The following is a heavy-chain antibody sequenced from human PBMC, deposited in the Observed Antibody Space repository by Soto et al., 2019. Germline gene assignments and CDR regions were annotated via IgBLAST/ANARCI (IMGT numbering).Heavy chain of an antibody. CDR2: IIPIFGTA. J-gene: IGHJ4*02. CDR1: GGTFSSYA. Sequence: QVQLVQSGAEVKKPGSSVKVSCKASGGTFSSYAISWVRQAPGQGLEWMGGIIPIFGTANYAQKFQGRVTITADESTSTAYMELSSLRSEDTAVYNCARGYYYDSSGYYSNAYYFDYWGQGTLVTVSS. V-gene: IGHV1-69*01. D-gene: IGHD3-22*01. CDR3: ARGYYYDSSGYYSNAYYFDY.